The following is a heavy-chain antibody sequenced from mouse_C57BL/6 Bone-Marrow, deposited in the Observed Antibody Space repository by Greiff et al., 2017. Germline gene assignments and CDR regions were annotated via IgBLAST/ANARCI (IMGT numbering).Heavy chain of an antibody. Sequence: VQLVESGAELVRPGTSVKVSCKASGYAFTNYLIEWVKQRPRQGLEWIGVINPGSGGTNYNEKFKGKATLTADKSSSTAYMQLSSLTSEDSAVYFCARSKNGDSRFAYWGQGTLVTVSA. J-gene: IGHJ3*01. CDR3: ARSKNGDSRFAY. D-gene: IGHD4-1*01. V-gene: IGHV1-54*01. CDR2: INPGSGGT. CDR1: GYAFTNYL.